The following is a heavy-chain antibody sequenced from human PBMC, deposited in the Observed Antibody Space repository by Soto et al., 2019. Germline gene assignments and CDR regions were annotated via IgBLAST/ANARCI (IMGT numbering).Heavy chain of an antibody. CDR1: GYTFTSYG. V-gene: IGHV1-18*01. D-gene: IGHD2-2*01. J-gene: IGHJ6*02. Sequence: QVQLVQSGAEVKKPGASVKVSCKASGYTFTSYGISWVRQAPGQGLEWMGWIIAYNGNTNYAQKLQGRVTMTTDTSTSTAYMELRSLRSDDTAVYYCARDPGYCSSTSCHSHYYYGMDVWGQGTTVTVSS. CDR3: ARDPGYCSSTSCHSHYYYGMDV. CDR2: IIAYNGNT.